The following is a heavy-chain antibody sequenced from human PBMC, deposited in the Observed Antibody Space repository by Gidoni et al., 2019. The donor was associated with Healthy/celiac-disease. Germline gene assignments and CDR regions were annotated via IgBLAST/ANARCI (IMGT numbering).Heavy chain of an antibody. CDR2: INHSGST. J-gene: IGHJ2*01. Sequence: QVQLQQWGAGLLKPSETLSLTCAVYGGSFRVYYWTWIRQPPGKGLEWIGEINHSGSTNYNPSLKSRVTISVDTSKNQFSLKLSSVTAADTAVYYCARAAYCSSTSCYRKGRQNWYFDLWGRGTLVTVSS. D-gene: IGHD2-2*01. V-gene: IGHV4-34*01. CDR3: ARAAYCSSTSCYRKGRQNWYFDL. CDR1: GGSFRVYY.